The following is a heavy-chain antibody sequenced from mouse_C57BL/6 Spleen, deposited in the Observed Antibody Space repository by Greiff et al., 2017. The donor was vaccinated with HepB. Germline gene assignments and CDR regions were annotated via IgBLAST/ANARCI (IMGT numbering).Heavy chain of an antibody. D-gene: IGHD1-1*01. CDR1: GYTFTSYW. V-gene: IGHV1-69*01. CDR3: ARFSHYYGSSRFDY. J-gene: IGHJ2*01. Sequence: QVQLQQPGAELVMPGASVKLSCKASGYTFTSYWMHWVKQRPGQGLEWIGEIDPSDSYTNYNQKFKGKSTLTVDKSSSTAYMQLSSLTSEDSAVYYCARFSHYYGSSRFDYWGQGTTLTVSS. CDR2: IDPSDSYT.